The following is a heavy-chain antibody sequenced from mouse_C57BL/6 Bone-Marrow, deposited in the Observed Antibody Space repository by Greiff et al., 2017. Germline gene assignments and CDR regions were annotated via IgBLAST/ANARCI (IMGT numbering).Heavy chain of an antibody. CDR1: GYTFTDYY. CDR2: INPYNGGT. J-gene: IGHJ3*01. Sequence: VQLQQPGPVLVKPGASVKLSCKASGYTFTDYYMNWVKQSPGQSLEWIGVINPYNGGTSYNQKFKGKATLTVDKSSSTAYMQLNSLTSEDSAVYDCAREGSSRFAYWGQGTLVTVSA. V-gene: IGHV1-19*01. CDR3: AREGSSRFAY.